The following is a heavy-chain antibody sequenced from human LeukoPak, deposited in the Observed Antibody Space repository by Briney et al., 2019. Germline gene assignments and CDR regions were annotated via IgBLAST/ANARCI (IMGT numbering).Heavy chain of an antibody. CDR3: ARGRSWYRGLGNWFDP. CDR1: GGTFSSYA. D-gene: IGHD6-13*01. V-gene: IGHV1-69*01. J-gene: IGHJ5*02. Sequence: GASVKVSCKASGGTFSSYAISWVRQAPGRGLEWMGGIIPIFGTANYAQKFQGRVTITADESTSTAYMELSSLRSEDTAVYYCARGRSWYRGLGNWFDPWGQGTLVTVSS. CDR2: IIPIFGTA.